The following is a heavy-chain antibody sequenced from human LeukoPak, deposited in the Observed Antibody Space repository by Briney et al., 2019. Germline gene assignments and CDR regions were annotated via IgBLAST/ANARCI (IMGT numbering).Heavy chain of an antibody. J-gene: IGHJ4*02. V-gene: IGHV4-39*01. Sequence: SETLSLTCTVSGGSISSSYFWGWIRQPPGKGLEWIGSIYYNDNTYYNPSLKSRVTISVDTSKNQFSLKLSSVTAADTAVYYCARRIGLQEFDYWGQGTLVTVSS. CDR1: GGSISSSYF. CDR2: IYYNDNT. CDR3: ARRIGLQEFDY. D-gene: IGHD5-24*01.